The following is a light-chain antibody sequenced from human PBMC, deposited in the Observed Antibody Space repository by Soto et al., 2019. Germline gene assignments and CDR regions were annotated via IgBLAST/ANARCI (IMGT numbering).Light chain of an antibody. J-gene: IGKJ1*01. CDR1: QSIATF. Sequence: DLQLTQSPSSLSASVGDRVTITCRSSQSIATFLNWYQQVPGKPPKLLIYGASTLLSGVPSRFSGGGSGTDFTLTITSLQSEDFATYYCQHTYNIPLTFGRGTKVEI. CDR3: QHTYNIPLT. CDR2: GAS. V-gene: IGKV1-39*01.